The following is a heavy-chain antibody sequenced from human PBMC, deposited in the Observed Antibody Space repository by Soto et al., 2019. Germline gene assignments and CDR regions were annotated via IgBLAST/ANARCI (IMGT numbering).Heavy chain of an antibody. CDR3: GAYCSRTSCYDWFDP. D-gene: IGHD2-2*01. Sequence: SETLSLTCSVSGGSIGSSSYYFGWIRQPPGKGLEWIGSLYYTGTTYYNSSLKSRVTISADKSQNQFSLRLSSVTAADTAVYYCGAYCSRTSCYDWFDPWGQGTLVTVSS. J-gene: IGHJ5*02. V-gene: IGHV4-39*01. CDR1: GGSIGSSSYY. CDR2: LYYTGTT.